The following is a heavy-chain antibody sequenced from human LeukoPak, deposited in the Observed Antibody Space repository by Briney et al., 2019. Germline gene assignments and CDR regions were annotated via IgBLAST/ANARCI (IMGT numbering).Heavy chain of an antibody. CDR1: GGTFNNYA. Sequence: SVKVSCKASGGTFNNYAITWLRQAPGQGLEWMGGIMPIFGTTNYAQKFQGRVTINADESTDTANMELSSLRSEDTAVYYCARGMLAAAYWGQGSLVTVSS. CDR2: IMPIFGTT. CDR3: ARGMLAAAY. J-gene: IGHJ4*02. V-gene: IGHV1-69*13. D-gene: IGHD6-13*01.